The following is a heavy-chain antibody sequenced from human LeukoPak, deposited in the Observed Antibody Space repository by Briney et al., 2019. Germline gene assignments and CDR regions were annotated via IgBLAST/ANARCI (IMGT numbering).Heavy chain of an antibody. V-gene: IGHV4-34*01. J-gene: IGHJ3*02. CDR1: GGSFSGYY. CDR3: ARERAFDAFDI. Sequence: SETLSLTCAVYGGSFSGYYWSWIRQPPGKGLEWIGEINYSRSTNYNPSLKNRVTISVDTSKNQFSLKLSSVTAADTAVYYCARERAFDAFDIWGQGTMVTVSS. CDR2: INYSRST.